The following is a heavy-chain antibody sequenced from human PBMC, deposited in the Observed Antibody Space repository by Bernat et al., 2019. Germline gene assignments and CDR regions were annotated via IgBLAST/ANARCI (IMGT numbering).Heavy chain of an antibody. D-gene: IGHD3-10*01. CDR3: ARGGGSAEYYFDY. CDR2: ISYDGSNK. V-gene: IGHV3-30-3*01. CDR1: GFTFSSYA. Sequence: QVQLVESGGGVVQPGRSLRLSCAASGFTFSSYAMHWVRQAPGKGLEWVAVISYDGSNKYYADSVKGRFTISRDNSKNTLYLQMNSLRAEDTAVYYCARGGGSAEYYFDYWGQGTLVTVSS. J-gene: IGHJ4*02.